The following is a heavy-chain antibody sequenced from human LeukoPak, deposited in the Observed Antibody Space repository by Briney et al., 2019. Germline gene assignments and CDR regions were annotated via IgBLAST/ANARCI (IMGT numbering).Heavy chain of an antibody. CDR2: INPSGGST. V-gene: IGHV1-46*01. CDR1: GYTFISYS. CDR3: ARVLSGWLQPKPFDY. Sequence: ASVKVSCKASGYTFISYSMHWVRQAPGQGLEWIGIINPSGGSTTYAQNFQGRVTMTRDMSTSTVYMELNSLGSEDTAVYYCARVLSGWLQPKPFDYWGQGTLVTVSS. D-gene: IGHD5-24*01. J-gene: IGHJ4*02.